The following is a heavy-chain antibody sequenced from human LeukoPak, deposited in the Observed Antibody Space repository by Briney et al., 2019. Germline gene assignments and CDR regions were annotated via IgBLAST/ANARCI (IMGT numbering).Heavy chain of an antibody. Sequence: SETLSLTCTVSGGSISSYYWNWIRQPAGKGLEWIGRIYTSGSTNYNPTLESRVTMSVDTSKNQFSLKLSSVTAADTAVYYCARGIPAAYNWFDPWGQGTLVTVSS. J-gene: IGHJ5*02. D-gene: IGHD2-2*01. V-gene: IGHV4-4*07. CDR2: IYTSGST. CDR1: GGSISSYY. CDR3: ARGIPAAYNWFDP.